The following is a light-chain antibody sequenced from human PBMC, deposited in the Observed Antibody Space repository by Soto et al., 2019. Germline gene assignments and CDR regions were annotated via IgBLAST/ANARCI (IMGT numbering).Light chain of an antibody. V-gene: IGKV3-20*01. CDR1: QSFSSFY. Sequence: EVVLTQSPGTLSLYPGERATLSCRASQSFSSFYLAWYQQKPGQAPRLLIYAASSRATGIPDRFSGSASGTDFTLTISRLEPEDFAVYYCQQYGSSPWTFGQGTKVDI. CDR2: AAS. CDR3: QQYGSSPWT. J-gene: IGKJ1*01.